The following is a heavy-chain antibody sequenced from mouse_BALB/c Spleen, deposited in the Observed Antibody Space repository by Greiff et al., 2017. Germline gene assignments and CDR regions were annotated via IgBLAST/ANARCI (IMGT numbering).Heavy chain of an antibody. CDR1: GFTFSSYG. D-gene: IGHD1-1*01. CDR2: ISSGGSYT. CDR3: ARHELRYYLDY. Sequence: EVQLVESGGDLVKPGGSLKLSCAASGFTFSSYGMSWVRQTPDKRLEWVATISSGGSYTYYPDSVKGRFTISRDNAKNTLYLQMSSLKSEDTAMYYCARHELRYYLDYWGQGTTLTVSS. V-gene: IGHV5-6*01. J-gene: IGHJ2*01.